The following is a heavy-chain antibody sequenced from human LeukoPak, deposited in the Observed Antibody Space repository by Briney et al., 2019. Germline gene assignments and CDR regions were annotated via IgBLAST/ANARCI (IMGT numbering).Heavy chain of an antibody. CDR1: GGSISSGGYY. CDR3: ARAYVAAANYWFDP. CDR2: IYHSGST. J-gene: IGHJ5*02. Sequence: SQTLSLTCTVSGGSISSGGYYWSWIRQPPGKGLEWIGYIYHSGSTYYNPSLKSRVTISVDTSKNQFSLKLSSVTAADTAMYYCARAYVAAANYWFDPWGQGTLVTVSS. D-gene: IGHD6-13*01. V-gene: IGHV4-30-2*01.